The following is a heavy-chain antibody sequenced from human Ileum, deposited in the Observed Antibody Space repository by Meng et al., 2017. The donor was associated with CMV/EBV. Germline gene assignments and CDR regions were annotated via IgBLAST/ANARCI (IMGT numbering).Heavy chain of an antibody. Sequence: EVSLLESXGGLVQPGGFLSLSCAASGLTFSDYDMAWVRQSPGKGLEWVSTISTGGGSTWYAASVKGRFTISRDNSKNTLYLQMSTLRAEDTAVYYCAKEDSASRFFDFWGQGTLVTVSS. CDR3: AKEDSASRFFDF. CDR2: ISTGGGST. V-gene: IGHV3-23*01. D-gene: IGHD2-2*01. CDR1: GLTFSDYD. J-gene: IGHJ4*02.